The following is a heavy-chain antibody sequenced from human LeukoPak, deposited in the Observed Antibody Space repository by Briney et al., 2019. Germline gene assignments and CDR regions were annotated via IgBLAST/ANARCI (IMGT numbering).Heavy chain of an antibody. D-gene: IGHD2-21*02. Sequence: GGSLRLSCAASGFSFSDHYMTWIRQAPGEGLEWLSYISNSGGTTNYADSVKGRFTVSRDNAKNSLFLQMNSLRAEDTAVYYCARTARLLDYWGQGTLVTVSS. CDR3: ARTARLLDY. CDR2: ISNSGGTT. J-gene: IGHJ4*02. V-gene: IGHV3-11*01. CDR1: GFSFSDHY.